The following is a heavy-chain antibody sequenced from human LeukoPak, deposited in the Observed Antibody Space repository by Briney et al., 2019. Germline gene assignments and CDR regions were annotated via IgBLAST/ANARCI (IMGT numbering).Heavy chain of an antibody. J-gene: IGHJ4*02. CDR1: GYRFTSYW. D-gene: IGHD6-25*01. V-gene: IGHV5-51*01. CDR2: IYPADSDI. CDR3: ARSLTAAAGDY. Sequence: PGESLKISCKGSGYRFTSYWIGWVRQIPGKGLEWMAIIYPADSDIRYSPSFQGQVTISADKSISTAYLQWSSLKASDTAMYYCARSLTAAAGDYWGQGTLCTVSS.